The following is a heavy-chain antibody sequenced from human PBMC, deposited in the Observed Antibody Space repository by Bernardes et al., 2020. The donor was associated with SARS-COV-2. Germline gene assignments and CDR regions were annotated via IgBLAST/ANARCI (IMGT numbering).Heavy chain of an antibody. D-gene: IGHD3-10*01. CDR3: ARAFGYYPSYHFDF. CDR1: GGSVTSGSYY. V-gene: IGHV4-61*01. Sequence: TLSLPCTVYGGSVTSGSYYWSWIRQPPGKGLEWIGYTYYNGDTKYNSSLRSRVSISVDASKNQISLKLRSVTAADTAMYYCARAFGYYPSYHFDFWGQGARVTVSS. CDR2: TYYNGDT. J-gene: IGHJ4*02.